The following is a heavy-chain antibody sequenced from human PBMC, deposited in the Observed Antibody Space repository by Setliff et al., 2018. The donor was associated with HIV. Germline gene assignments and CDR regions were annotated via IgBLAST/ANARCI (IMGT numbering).Heavy chain of an antibody. V-gene: IGHV4-31*03. CDR2: IYYSGST. D-gene: IGHD6-13*01. J-gene: IGHJ4*02. CDR1: GGSINNDIYF. CDR3: ARGARLLAGYSDRWDYYY. Sequence: PSETLSLTCTVSGGSINNDIYFWTWIRQRPGKGLEWIGYIYYSGSTHSNPSLKSRLTISVDTSSNQFSLKLNSVTAADTAVYYCARGARLLAGYSDRWDYYYMGQGTPVTVSS.